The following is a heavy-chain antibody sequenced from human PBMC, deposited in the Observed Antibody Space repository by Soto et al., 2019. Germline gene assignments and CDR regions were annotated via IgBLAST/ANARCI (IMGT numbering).Heavy chain of an antibody. Sequence: ASVKVSCKASGYTFTDYYLYWVRQATGQGLEWMGWMNPNSGNTGYAQKFQGRLTMTRNTSISTAYMELSSLRSEDTAVYYCARERSGFYDYWGQGTLVTVPS. CDR3: ARERSGFYDY. CDR2: MNPNSGNT. D-gene: IGHD3-22*01. CDR1: GYTFTDYY. V-gene: IGHV1-8*02. J-gene: IGHJ4*02.